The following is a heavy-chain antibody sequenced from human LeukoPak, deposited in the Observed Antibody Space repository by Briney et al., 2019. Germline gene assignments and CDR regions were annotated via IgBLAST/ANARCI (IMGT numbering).Heavy chain of an antibody. CDR2: ISRNSGSI. Sequence: GGSLRLSCAASGFTFDDYAMHWVRQAPGKGLEWVSGISRNSGSIGYADSVKGRFTISRDNAKNSLYLQMNSLRAEDMALYYCAKDRAARPDAFDIWGQGTMVTVSS. V-gene: IGHV3-9*03. D-gene: IGHD6-6*01. CDR3: AKDRAARPDAFDI. CDR1: GFTFDDYA. J-gene: IGHJ3*02.